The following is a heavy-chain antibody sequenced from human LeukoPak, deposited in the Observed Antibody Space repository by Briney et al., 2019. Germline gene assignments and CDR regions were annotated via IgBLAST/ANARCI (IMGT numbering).Heavy chain of an antibody. J-gene: IGHJ6*03. Sequence: SETLSLTCTVSGGSISSYYWSWIRQPPGKGLEWIGYIYYSGSTNYNPSLKGRVTISVDTSKNQFSLKLSSVTAADTAVYYCARLYRLQAGYYMDVWGKGTTVTVSS. D-gene: IGHD3-16*02. CDR3: ARLYRLQAGYYMDV. CDR1: GGSISSYY. V-gene: IGHV4-59*01. CDR2: IYYSGST.